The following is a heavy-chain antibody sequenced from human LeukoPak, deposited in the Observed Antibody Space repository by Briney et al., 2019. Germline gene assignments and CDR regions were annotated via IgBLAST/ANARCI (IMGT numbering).Heavy chain of an antibody. V-gene: IGHV4-39*07. J-gene: IGHJ4*02. D-gene: IGHD3-3*01. CDR2: INHSGST. CDR3: ARRDFAIFGVVTSFDY. CDR1: GGSLSSSSYY. Sequence: SETLSLTCTVSGGSLSSSSYYWSWIRQPPGKGLEWIGEINHSGSTNYNPSLKSRVTISVDTSKNQFSLKLSSVTAADTAVYYCARRDFAIFGVVTSFDYWGQGTLVTVSS.